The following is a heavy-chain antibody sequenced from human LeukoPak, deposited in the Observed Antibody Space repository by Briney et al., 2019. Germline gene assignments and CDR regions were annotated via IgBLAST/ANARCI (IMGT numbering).Heavy chain of an antibody. CDR3: AKDADTATIIYWYFDL. Sequence: GGSLSLSCSTSGFTFSSYAMLWVRQAPGKGLEWVAVISDDGSNRYYADSVKGRFTISRDNSKNTLFLQMNSLRAEDTAVYYCAKDADTATIIYWYFDLWGRGTLVTVSS. D-gene: IGHD5-18*01. J-gene: IGHJ2*01. CDR2: ISDDGSNR. CDR1: GFTFSSYA. V-gene: IGHV3-30*04.